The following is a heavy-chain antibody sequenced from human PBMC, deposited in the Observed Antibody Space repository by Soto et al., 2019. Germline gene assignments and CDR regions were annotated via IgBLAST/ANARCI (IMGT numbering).Heavy chain of an antibody. D-gene: IGHD1-1*01. Sequence: QVQLVQSGAEVKKPGASVKVSCKASGYTFTGYYMHWVRQAPGPGLEWMGWINPNSGGTNYAQKLQCRVTMTRDTSISTAYMELSRLRSDDTAVYYCARAELYNWNGEFDYWGQGTLVTVSS. CDR2: INPNSGGT. J-gene: IGHJ4*02. CDR1: GYTFTGYY. CDR3: ARAELYNWNGEFDY. V-gene: IGHV1-2*02.